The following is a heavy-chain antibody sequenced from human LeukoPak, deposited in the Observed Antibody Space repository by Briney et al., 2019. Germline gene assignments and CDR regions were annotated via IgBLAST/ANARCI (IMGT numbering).Heavy chain of an antibody. Sequence: PSETLSLTCTVSGDSFNSGAYYWSWLRQPAGKEPEWIGRIYPLETTNYNPSLKSRVAISVDTSKNQFSLKQSSVTAADTAVYYCAREIVAGLGVSFDIWGQGTMVTVSS. V-gene: IGHV4-61*02. CDR1: GDSFNSGAYY. D-gene: IGHD6-19*01. CDR3: AREIVAGLGVSFDI. CDR2: IYPLETT. J-gene: IGHJ3*02.